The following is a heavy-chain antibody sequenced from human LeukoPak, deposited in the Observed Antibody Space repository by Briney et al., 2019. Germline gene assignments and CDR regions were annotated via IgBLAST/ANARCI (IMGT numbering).Heavy chain of an antibody. CDR3: TTAAHN. Sequence: GGSLRLSCAASGFTFTNAWMSWVRQAPGKGLERVGRIKTKADGETTDYAAPVKGRFTISRDDSKNTLYLQMNSLTIEDTAVYYCTTAAHNWGQGTLVTVSS. V-gene: IGHV3-15*01. CDR2: IKTKADGETT. CDR1: GFTFTNAW. J-gene: IGHJ4*02.